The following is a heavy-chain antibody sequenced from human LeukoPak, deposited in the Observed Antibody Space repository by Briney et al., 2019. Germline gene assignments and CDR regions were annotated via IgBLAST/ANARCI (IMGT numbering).Heavy chain of an antibody. CDR3: AREPNAFDI. CDR1: GITLSNYG. CDR2: ISDSGGST. Sequence: GGSLRLSCAVSGITLSNYGMSWVRQAPGKGLEWVAGISDSGGSTNYADSVKGRFTISRDNPKNTLYLQMNSLRAEDTAVYFCAREPNAFDIWGQGTMVTVSS. J-gene: IGHJ3*02. V-gene: IGHV3-23*01.